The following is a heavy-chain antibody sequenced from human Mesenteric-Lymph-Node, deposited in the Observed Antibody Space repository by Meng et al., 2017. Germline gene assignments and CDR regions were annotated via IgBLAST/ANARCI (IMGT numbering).Heavy chain of an antibody. V-gene: IGHV1-2*02. CDR3: ATVMGATTNDAFDF. CDR2: SNPETGGK. CDR1: GYSFSDNY. D-gene: IGHD1-26*01. Sequence: ASVKVSCKASGYSFSDNYIHWLRQAPGQGLEWMGWSNPETGGKNYAQKFHGRVTMTRDTSIGTAYMELSRLTSDDTAVYYCATVMGATTNDAFDFWGQGTMVTVSS. J-gene: IGHJ3*01.